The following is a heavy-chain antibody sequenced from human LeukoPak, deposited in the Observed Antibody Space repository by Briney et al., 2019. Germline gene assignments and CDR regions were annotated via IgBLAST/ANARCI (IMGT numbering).Heavy chain of an antibody. Sequence: GGTLRLSCAASGFTFSSYGMSWVRQAPGKGLEWVSTISATGDSTYYADSLKGRFTISRDNSKNTLYLQMNSLRVEDTAVYYCAKDSRVVVVPATIEYWGQGTLVTVSS. J-gene: IGHJ4*02. D-gene: IGHD2-2*02. CDR2: ISATGDST. CDR1: GFTFSSYG. V-gene: IGHV3-23*01. CDR3: AKDSRVVVVPATIEY.